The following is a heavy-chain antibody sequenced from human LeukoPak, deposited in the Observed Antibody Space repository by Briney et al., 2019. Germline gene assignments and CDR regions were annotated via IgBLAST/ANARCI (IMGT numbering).Heavy chain of an antibody. J-gene: IGHJ5*02. V-gene: IGHV4-59*05. CDR2: IYYSGST. CDR3: ARNKYYYGLGNYGVPNWFDP. CDR1: GFTFSSYSMN. Sequence: PGGSLRLSCAASGFTFSSYSMNWVRQAPGKGLKWIGSIYYSGSTYYNPSLRSRVTISVNTSKNQFSLKLSSVTATDTAVYYCARNKYYYGLGNYGVPNWFDPWGQGTLVTVSS. D-gene: IGHD3-10*01.